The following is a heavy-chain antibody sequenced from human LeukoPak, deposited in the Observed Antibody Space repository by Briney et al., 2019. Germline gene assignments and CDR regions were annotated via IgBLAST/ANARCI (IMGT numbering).Heavy chain of an antibody. CDR3: ARANGETGP. J-gene: IGHJ5*02. V-gene: IGHV4-34*01. CDR2: INHSGST. D-gene: IGHD3-10*01. Sequence: SETLSLTCAVYGGSFSGCYWSWIRQPPGKGLEWIGEINHSGSTNYNPSLKSRVTISVDTSKNQFSLKLSSVTAADTAVYYCARANGETGPWGQGTLVTVSS. CDR1: GGSFSGCY.